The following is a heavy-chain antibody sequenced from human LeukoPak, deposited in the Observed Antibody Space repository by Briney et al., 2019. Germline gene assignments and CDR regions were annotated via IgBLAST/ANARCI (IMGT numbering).Heavy chain of an antibody. D-gene: IGHD3-22*01. CDR2: LRGKAYGGTT. V-gene: IGHV3-49*04. CDR3: TRVGSGYYSYYFDY. J-gene: IGHJ4*02. CDR1: GFIFADYA. Sequence: GRSLRLSCTASGFIFADYAMIWVRQAPGKGLEWVGSLRGKAYGGTTQYAASVKGRFTISRDDSKSIAYLQMNSLKTEDTAVYYCTRVGSGYYSYYFDYWGQGALVTVSS.